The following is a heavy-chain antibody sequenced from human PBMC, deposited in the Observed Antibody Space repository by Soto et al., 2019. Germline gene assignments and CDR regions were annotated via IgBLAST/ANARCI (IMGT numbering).Heavy chain of an antibody. CDR1: GFTFSSCW. CDR3: ASLDTARIETAGY. V-gene: IGHV3-7*01. J-gene: IGHJ4*02. CDR2: ISQDGRAK. D-gene: IGHD5-18*01. Sequence: EVQLVESGGGLVQPGGSLRLSCAASGFTFSSCWMSWARQAPGKGLEWVASISQDGRAKYYVDSVKGRFTISRDNAKKSLDLQMNSLRAEDTAVYYCASLDTARIETAGYWGQGTLVTVSS.